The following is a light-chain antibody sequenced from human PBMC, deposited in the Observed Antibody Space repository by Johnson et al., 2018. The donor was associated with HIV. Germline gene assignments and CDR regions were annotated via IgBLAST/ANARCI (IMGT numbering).Light chain of an antibody. J-gene: IGLJ1*01. V-gene: IGLV1-51*01. CDR2: GTT. CDR1: YSNIEHNY. CDR3: GTWDSSLSTGGV. Sequence: QSVLTQPPSVSAAAGQKVTISCSGTYSNIEHNYVSWYQQLPGTAPKLLIYGTTKRPSGIPDRFSGSKSGTSATLGITGLQAGDEADYYCGTWDSSLSTGGVFGTGTKVTVL.